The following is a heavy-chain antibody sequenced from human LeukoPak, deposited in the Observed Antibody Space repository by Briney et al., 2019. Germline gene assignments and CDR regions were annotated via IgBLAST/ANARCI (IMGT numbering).Heavy chain of an antibody. J-gene: IGHJ5*02. CDR1: GFTFSSFG. CDR2: ISTSSSYI. V-gene: IGHV3-21*01. CDR3: ARGAAVVAASDNWFDP. D-gene: IGHD2-15*01. Sequence: GGSLRLSCAASGFTFSSFGMHWVRQAPGKGLEWVSSISTSSSYIYYAGSVKGRFTISRDNARNSLFLQLNSLRAEDTAVYYCARGAAVVAASDNWFDPWGQGTLVTVSS.